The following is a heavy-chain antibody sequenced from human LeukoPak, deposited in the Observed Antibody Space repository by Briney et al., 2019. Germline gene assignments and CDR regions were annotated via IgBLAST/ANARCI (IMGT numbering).Heavy chain of an antibody. Sequence: GGSLRLSCVASGLIFSTYGMHWVRQAPGKGLEWVAFIQFDGSDEHYSDSVKGRFTISRDNSKNTLFLQMNNLRTEDTSVYYCAEDQKLQPFHYWGQGTLVTVSS. D-gene: IGHD6-13*01. V-gene: IGHV3-30*02. CDR1: GLIFSTYG. CDR3: AEDQKLQPFHY. J-gene: IGHJ4*02. CDR2: IQFDGSDE.